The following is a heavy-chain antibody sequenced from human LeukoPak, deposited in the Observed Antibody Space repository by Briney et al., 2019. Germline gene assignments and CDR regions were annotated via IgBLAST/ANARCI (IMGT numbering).Heavy chain of an antibody. J-gene: IGHJ4*02. CDR3: ARRAGAYSHPYDY. V-gene: IGHV3-48*01. Sequence: PGGSLRLSCAASGFIFSSYSMNWVRQAPGKGLEWVSYISSRGSSIYYADSVKGRFTISRDNSKNTLYLQMNSLRAEDTAVYYCARRAGAYSHPYDYWGQGTLVTVSS. CDR1: GFIFSSYS. D-gene: IGHD4/OR15-4a*01. CDR2: ISSRGSSI.